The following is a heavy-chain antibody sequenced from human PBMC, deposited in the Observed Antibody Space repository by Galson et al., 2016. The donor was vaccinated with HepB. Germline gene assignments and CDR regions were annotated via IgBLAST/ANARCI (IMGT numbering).Heavy chain of an antibody. CDR1: GGTFSSYA. CDR3: ARDPRDDYDSSGDGDY. V-gene: IGHV1-69*13. J-gene: IGHJ4*02. CDR2: IIPILGTA. D-gene: IGHD3-22*01. Sequence: SVKVSCKASGGTFSSYAISWVRQAPGQGLEWMGGIIPILGTAYYAQKFQDRVTITADGSTSTAYMELSSLRSEDTAVYFCARDPRDDYDSSGDGDYWGQGTLVTVSS.